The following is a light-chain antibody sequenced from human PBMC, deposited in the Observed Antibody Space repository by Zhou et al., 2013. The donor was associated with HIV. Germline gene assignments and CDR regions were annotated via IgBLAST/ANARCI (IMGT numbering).Light chain of an antibody. J-gene: IGKJ4*02. CDR2: GAS. CDR3: QDYGDSSKT. V-gene: IGKV1-39*02. CDR1: QSISIY. Sequence: IQLTQSPSSLSASVGDRVTITCRASQSISIYLNWYQQKPGKAPKLLIYGASSLQSGVSSRFSGRGSGAEFHLSIVSLQPDDFATYYCQDYGDSSKTFGRGTRVEMK.